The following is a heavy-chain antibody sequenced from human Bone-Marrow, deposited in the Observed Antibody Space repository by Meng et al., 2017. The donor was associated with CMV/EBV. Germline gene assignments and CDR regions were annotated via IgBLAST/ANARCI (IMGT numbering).Heavy chain of an antibody. D-gene: IGHD3-3*01. V-gene: IGHV1-18*01. J-gene: IGHJ4*02. CDR3: ARDPQFWSGSYSDY. Sequence: SVKVSCKASGYTFTSYGINWVRQAPGQGLEWMGWISTYNGNTNYAQNLQGRVTMTTDTSTRIAYMELRSLRSDDTAVYYCARDPQFWSGSYSDYWGQGTLVTVSS. CDR1: GYTFTSYG. CDR2: ISTYNGNT.